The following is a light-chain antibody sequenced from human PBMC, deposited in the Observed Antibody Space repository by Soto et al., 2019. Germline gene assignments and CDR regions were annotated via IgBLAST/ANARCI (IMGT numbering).Light chain of an antibody. CDR3: SSYTSSSTVV. V-gene: IGLV2-14*03. CDR1: SSDVGGYNY. J-gene: IGLJ2*01. CDR2: DVS. Sequence: QSVLAQPASVSGSPGQSITISCTGTSSDVGGYNYVSWYQQHPGKAPKLMIYDVSNRPSGVSNRFSGSRSGNTASLTISGLQGEDEADYCCSSYTSSSTVVFGGGTKLTVL.